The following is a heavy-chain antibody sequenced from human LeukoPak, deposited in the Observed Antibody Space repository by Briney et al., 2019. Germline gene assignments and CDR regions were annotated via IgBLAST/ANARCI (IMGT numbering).Heavy chain of an antibody. J-gene: IGHJ4*02. CDR3: IGGDYDYVWGSYRAI. V-gene: IGHV3-7*03. D-gene: IGHD3-16*02. Sequence: GGSLRLSCAASGFTFSSYWMSWVRQAPGKGLEWVANIKQDGSEKYYVDSVKGRFTISRDNAKNSLYLQMNSLRAEDTAVYYCIGGDYDYVWGSYRAIWGQGTLVTVSS. CDR1: GFTFSSYW. CDR2: IKQDGSEK.